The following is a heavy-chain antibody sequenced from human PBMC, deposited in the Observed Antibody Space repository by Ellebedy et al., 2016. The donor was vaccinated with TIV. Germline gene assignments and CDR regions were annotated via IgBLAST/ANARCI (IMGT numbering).Heavy chain of an antibody. CDR1: GFTFSSYA. Sequence: GESLKISXAASGFTFSSYAMSWVRQAPGKGLEWVLAISGSGGSTYYADSVKGRFTISRDNSKNTLYLQMNSLRAEDTAVYYCAKAGGVYCSGGSCYLNWFDPWGQGTLVTVSS. CDR2: ISGSGGST. J-gene: IGHJ5*02. D-gene: IGHD2-15*01. V-gene: IGHV3-23*01. CDR3: AKAGGVYCSGGSCYLNWFDP.